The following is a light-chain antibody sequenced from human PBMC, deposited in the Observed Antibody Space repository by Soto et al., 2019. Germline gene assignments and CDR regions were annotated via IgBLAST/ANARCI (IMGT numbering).Light chain of an antibody. CDR1: QNLIRYF. CDR2: GAS. J-gene: IGKJ5*01. V-gene: IGKV3-20*01. CDR3: QQHDILPIT. Sequence: EVVLTQSPGTLSLSPGDIASLSFSASQNLIRYFLAWYQHKPGQAPRLLISGASRRATGIPDRFSGAGSGTDFTLTISRLEPEDFALYYCQQHDILPITFGQGTRLEIK.